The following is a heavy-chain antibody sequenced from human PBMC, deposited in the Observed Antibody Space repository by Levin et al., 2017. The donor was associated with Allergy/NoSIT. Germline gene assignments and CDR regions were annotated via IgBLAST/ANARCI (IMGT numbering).Heavy chain of an antibody. CDR1: GGSISSYY. J-gene: IGHJ6*02. Sequence: SQTLSLTCTVSGGSISSYYWSWIRQPPGKGLEWIGYIYYSGSTNYNPSLKSRVTISVDTSKNQFSLKLSSVTAADTAVYYCARVSPIAVAWMDVWGQGTTVTVSS. D-gene: IGHD6-19*01. CDR2: IYYSGST. CDR3: ARVSPIAVAWMDV. V-gene: IGHV4-59*01.